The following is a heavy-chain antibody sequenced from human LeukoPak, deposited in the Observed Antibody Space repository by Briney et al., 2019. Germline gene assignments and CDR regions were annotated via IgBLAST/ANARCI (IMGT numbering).Heavy chain of an antibody. CDR3: ARVAGTIRIWPQPFGDGMDV. CDR2: ISYDGSNK. Sequence: GGSLRLSCAASGFTFSSYGMHWVRQAPGKGLDWVAVISYDGSNKYYADSVKGRFTISRDNSKNTLYLQMNSLRAEDTALYYCARVAGTIRIWPQPFGDGMDVWGQGTTVTVSS. V-gene: IGHV3-30*03. CDR1: GFTFSSYG. D-gene: IGHD3-16*01. J-gene: IGHJ6*02.